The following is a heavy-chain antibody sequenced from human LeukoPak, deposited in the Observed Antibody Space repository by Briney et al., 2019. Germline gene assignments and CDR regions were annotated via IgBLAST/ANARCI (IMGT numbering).Heavy chain of an antibody. D-gene: IGHD5-18*01. CDR1: GGFISSSTYY. J-gene: IGHJ4*02. CDR3: ARHAYSFGQRTDY. Sequence: SETLSLTCSVSGGFISSSTYYWGWIRQPPGKGLEWIGSIYYSGSTYYNPSLKSRVTISVDTSKSQFSLKLSSVTAADTAVYYCARHAYSFGQRTDYWGQGTLVTVSS. CDR2: IYYSGST. V-gene: IGHV4-39*01.